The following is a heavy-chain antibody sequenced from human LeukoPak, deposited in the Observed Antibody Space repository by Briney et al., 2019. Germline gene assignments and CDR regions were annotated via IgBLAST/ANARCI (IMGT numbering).Heavy chain of an antibody. CDR2: IYSGGST. D-gene: IGHD3-10*01. V-gene: IGHV3-53*01. CDR3: ARSMVRGRGDWFDP. CDR1: GFTVSSNY. J-gene: IGHJ5*02. Sequence: GGSLRLSCAASGFTVSSNYMSWVRQAPGKGLEWVSVIYSGGSTYYADSVKGRFTISRDNSKNTLYLQMNSLRAEDTAVYYCARSMVRGRGDWFDPWGQGTLVTVSS.